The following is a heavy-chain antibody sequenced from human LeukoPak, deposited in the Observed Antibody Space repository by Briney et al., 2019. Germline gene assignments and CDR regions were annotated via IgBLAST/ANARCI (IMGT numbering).Heavy chain of an antibody. CDR3: AKLGRDTSGQPPSDY. Sequence: PGGSLRLSCAASGFTFSTYAVNWVRQAPGKGLEWVSAITASGDTTYYADSVKGRFTISRDNSKNTLSLQMNSLRADDTAVYFCAKLGRDTSGQPPSDYWGQGTLVTVSS. CDR2: ITASGDTT. D-gene: IGHD3-22*01. J-gene: IGHJ4*02. CDR1: GFTFSTYA. V-gene: IGHV3-23*01.